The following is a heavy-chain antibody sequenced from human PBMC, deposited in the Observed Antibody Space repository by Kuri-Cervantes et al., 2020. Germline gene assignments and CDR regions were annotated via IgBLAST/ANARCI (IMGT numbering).Heavy chain of an antibody. CDR1: SGSVSSGSYY. D-gene: IGHD3-3*01. CDR3: ARYLIGYDFWSGYYTAGYWFDP. V-gene: IGHV4-61*01. Sequence: SETLSLTCTVSSGSVSSGSYYWSWIRQPPGKGLEWIGYIYYSGSTNYNPSLKSRVTISVDTSKNQFSLKLSSVTAADTAVYYCARYLIGYDFWSGYYTAGYWFDPWGQGTLVTVSS. J-gene: IGHJ5*02. CDR2: IYYSGST.